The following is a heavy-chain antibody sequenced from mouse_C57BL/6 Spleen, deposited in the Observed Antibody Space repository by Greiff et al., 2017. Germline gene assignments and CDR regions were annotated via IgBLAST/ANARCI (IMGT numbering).Heavy chain of an antibody. CDR2: INSDGSST. Sequence: EVHLVESEGGLVKPGSSMKLSCTASGFNFSDYYMAWVRQVPEQGLEWVANINSDGSSTYYLDSLKSRFIISRDNAKNILYLQMSSLKSEDTATYYCARDDSNFLFDYWGQGTTLTVSS. V-gene: IGHV5-16*01. D-gene: IGHD2-5*01. CDR1: GFNFSDYY. CDR3: ARDDSNFLFDY. J-gene: IGHJ2*01.